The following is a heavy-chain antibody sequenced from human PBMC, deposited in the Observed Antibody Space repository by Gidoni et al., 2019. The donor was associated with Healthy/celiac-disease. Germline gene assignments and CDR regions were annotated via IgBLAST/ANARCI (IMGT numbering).Heavy chain of an antibody. CDR3: ARGFGYSQWPIKA. D-gene: IGHD6-19*01. CDR1: GGSFSGYY. V-gene: IGHV4-34*01. Sequence: QVQLQQWGAGLLKPSETLSLTCAVYGGSFSGYYWSWIRQPPGKGLEWIGEINHSGSTNYNPSLKSRVTISVDTSKNQFSLKLSSVTAADTAVYYCARGFGYSQWPIKAWVQGTLVTVSS. J-gene: IGHJ4*02. CDR2: INHSGST.